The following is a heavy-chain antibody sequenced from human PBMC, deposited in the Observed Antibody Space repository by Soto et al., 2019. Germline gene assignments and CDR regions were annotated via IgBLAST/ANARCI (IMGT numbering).Heavy chain of an antibody. CDR1: GFTFSHHY. V-gene: IGHV3-72*01. Sequence: SLRLSCAASGFTFSHHYMDWVRQAPGKDLEWVGRIRNKANFYAPEYAAPVKGRFSISRDDSKNSLYLQMNRIKVEDTAIYYCTRVRLCRTNPIPCMDVWGQGTTVTVSS. CDR2: IRNKANFYAP. CDR3: TRVRLCRTNPIPCMDV. D-gene: IGHD2-2*02. J-gene: IGHJ6*02.